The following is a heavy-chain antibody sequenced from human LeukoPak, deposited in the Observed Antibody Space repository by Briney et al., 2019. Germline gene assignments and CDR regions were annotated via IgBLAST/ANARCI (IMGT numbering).Heavy chain of an antibody. Sequence: SETLSLTCTVSGGSISSSSYYWGWNRQPPGKGLEWIGSIYYSGSTYYNPSLKSRVTISVDTSKNQFSLKLSSVTAADTAVYYCATIMGATIDWGQGTLVTVSS. J-gene: IGHJ4*02. V-gene: IGHV4-39*01. D-gene: IGHD1-26*01. CDR2: IYYSGST. CDR1: GGSISSSSYY. CDR3: ATIMGATID.